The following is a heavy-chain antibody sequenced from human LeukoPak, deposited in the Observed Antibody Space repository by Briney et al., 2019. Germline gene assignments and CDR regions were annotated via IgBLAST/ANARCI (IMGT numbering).Heavy chain of an antibody. CDR3: ARGITYYYDTSHAFNI. V-gene: IGHV3-74*01. J-gene: IGHJ3*02. Sequence: GGSLRLSCAASGFTFSSYWMHWVRQAPGKGLVWVSRINSDGSSTSYADSVKGRFTISRDNAKNTLYLQMNSLRDEDTAMYYFARGITYYYDTSHAFNIWGQGTMVTVSS. D-gene: IGHD3-22*01. CDR2: INSDGSST. CDR1: GFTFSSYW.